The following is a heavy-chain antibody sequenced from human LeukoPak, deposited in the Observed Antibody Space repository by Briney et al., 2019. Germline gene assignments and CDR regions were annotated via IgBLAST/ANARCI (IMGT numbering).Heavy chain of an antibody. Sequence: GGSLRLSCAASGFTFSSYAMSWVRQAPGKGLEWVSVISGSGGNTYYVDSVKGRFTISRDNSKNTLYLQMNSLRAEDTAVYYCAKDQGYYYDSSGYDYWGQGTLVTVSS. J-gene: IGHJ4*02. CDR3: AKDQGYYYDSSGYDY. CDR1: GFTFSSYA. D-gene: IGHD3-22*01. CDR2: ISGSGGNT. V-gene: IGHV3-23*01.